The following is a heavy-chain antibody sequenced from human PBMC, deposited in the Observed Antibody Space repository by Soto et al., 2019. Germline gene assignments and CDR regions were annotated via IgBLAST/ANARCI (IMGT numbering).Heavy chain of an antibody. CDR1: GFTFRSYW. V-gene: IGHV3-74*01. CDR3: ATGKYYYGSENPNCFDP. Sequence: GGSLRLSCASSGFTFRSYWMHWVRQAPGKGLVWVSRINSDGSSTSYADSVKGRFTISRDNAKNTLYLQMNSLRAEDTAVYQCATGKYYYGSENPNCFDPWGQGT. J-gene: IGHJ5*02. CDR2: INSDGSST. D-gene: IGHD3-10*01.